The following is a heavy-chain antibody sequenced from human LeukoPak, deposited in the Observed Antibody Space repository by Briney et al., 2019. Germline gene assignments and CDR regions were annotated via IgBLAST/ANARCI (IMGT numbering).Heavy chain of an antibody. CDR3: ARDGSHGSGSYYPYYYGMDV. CDR1: GYTFTSYG. J-gene: IGHJ6*04. Sequence: ASVKVSCKASGYTFTSYGISWVRQAPGQGLEWMGWISAYNGNTNYAQKLQGRVTMTTDTSTSTAYMELRSLRSDDTAVYYCARDGSHGSGSYYPYYYGMDVWGKGTTVTVFS. CDR2: ISAYNGNT. V-gene: IGHV1-18*04. D-gene: IGHD3-10*01.